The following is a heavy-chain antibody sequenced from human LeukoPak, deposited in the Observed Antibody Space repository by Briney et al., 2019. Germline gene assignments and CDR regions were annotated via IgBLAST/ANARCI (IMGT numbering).Heavy chain of an antibody. Sequence: ASVKVSCKASGGTFSSYAISWVRQAPGQGLEWMGGIIPILGTANYAQKFQGRVTITADESTSTAYMELSSLRSEDTAVYYCASCGSYPPCYFDYWGQGTLVTVSS. CDR1: GGTFSSYA. D-gene: IGHD1-26*01. CDR2: IIPILGTA. J-gene: IGHJ4*02. V-gene: IGHV1-69*13. CDR3: ASCGSYPPCYFDY.